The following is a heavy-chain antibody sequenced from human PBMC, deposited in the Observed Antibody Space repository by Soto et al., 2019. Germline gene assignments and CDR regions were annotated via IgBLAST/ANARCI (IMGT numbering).Heavy chain of an antibody. J-gene: IGHJ6*02. V-gene: IGHV4-39*01. CDR1: GGSVTNSSYY. CDR2: VYYSGST. D-gene: IGHD1-1*01. Sequence: SETLSLTCTVSGGSVTNSSYYWGWISQSPGKGLEWIGSVYYSGSTYYHPSLKSRVTISVDTSKNQFSLKLSSVTASDTAVYYGARTGTPYYYYGMDVWGQGTTVTVSS. CDR3: ARTGTPYYYYGMDV.